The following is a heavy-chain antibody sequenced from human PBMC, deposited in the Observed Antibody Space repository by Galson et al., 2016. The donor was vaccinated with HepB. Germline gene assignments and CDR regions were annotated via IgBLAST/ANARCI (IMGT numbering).Heavy chain of an antibody. Sequence: SLRLSCAASGFMFSNYGMHWVRQAPGKGLEWVAVIWFDASNKYHGDSAKGRFTISRDNSKNMLYLQMNSLRAEDTAVYYCARGRDYVWGSYRYPHYYGMDVWGQGTTVTVSS. CDR3: ARGRDYVWGSYRYPHYYGMDV. CDR2: IWFDASNK. J-gene: IGHJ6*02. CDR1: GFMFSNYG. V-gene: IGHV3-33*01. D-gene: IGHD3-16*02.